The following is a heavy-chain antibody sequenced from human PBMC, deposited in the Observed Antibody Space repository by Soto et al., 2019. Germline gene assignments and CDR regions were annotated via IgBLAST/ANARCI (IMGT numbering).Heavy chain of an antibody. CDR3: AKKIEAQGSGGGDV. J-gene: IGHJ6*02. CDR1: GFTFGSYT. V-gene: IGHV3-43*01. D-gene: IGHD3-10*01. Sequence: EEQLVESGGAVVQPGGSLRLSCEASGFTFGSYTMHWVRQAPGKGLEWVSLISWNGGSSFYADSVKGRFTISRDNSRDSLYLQMNSLGPEASAFYYWAKKIEAQGSGGGDVWGHGTTVTVSS. CDR2: ISWNGGSS.